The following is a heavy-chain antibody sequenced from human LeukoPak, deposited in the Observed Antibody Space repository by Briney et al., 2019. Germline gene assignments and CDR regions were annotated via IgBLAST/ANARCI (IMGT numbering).Heavy chain of an antibody. CDR3: ARGEGYSSGWYVVDY. J-gene: IGHJ4*02. D-gene: IGHD6-19*01. CDR2: IDLSGGST. CDR1: GYTFTSYY. Sequence: ASVKVSCKASGYTFTSYYMHWVRQAPGQGLEWMGIIDLSGGSTSYAQKFQGRVTITADKSTSTAYMELSSLRSEDTAVYYCARGEGYSSGWYVVDYWGQGTLVTVSS. V-gene: IGHV1-46*01.